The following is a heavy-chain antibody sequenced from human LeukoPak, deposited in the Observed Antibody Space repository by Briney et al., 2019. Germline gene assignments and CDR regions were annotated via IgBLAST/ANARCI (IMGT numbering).Heavy chain of an antibody. CDR3: ARAAEPADIPSAFDI. CDR2: IYYSGST. D-gene: IGHD2-2*01. CDR1: GGSISSYY. Sequence: SETLSLTCTVCGGSISSYYWSWIRQPPGKGLEWIGYIYYSGSTNYNPSLKSRVTISVDTSKNQFSLKLSSVTAADTAVYYCARAAEPADIPSAFDIWGQGTMVTVSS. V-gene: IGHV4-59*01. J-gene: IGHJ3*02.